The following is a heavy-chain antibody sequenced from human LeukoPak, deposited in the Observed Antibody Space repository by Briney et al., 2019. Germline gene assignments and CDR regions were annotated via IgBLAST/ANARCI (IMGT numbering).Heavy chain of an antibody. CDR1: GFTFSDYW. CDR3: ARRGGSSSRRSPIDY. J-gene: IGHJ4*02. V-gene: IGHV3-7*01. CDR2: IKQDGSQR. Sequence: GGSLRLSCTASGFTFSDYWMTWVRQAPGKGPEWVANIKQDGSQRYYVDSVRGRFTISRDNAKNSLFLQMNGLRAEDTAVYYCARRGGSSSRRSPIDYWGQRTLVTVSS. D-gene: IGHD6-6*01.